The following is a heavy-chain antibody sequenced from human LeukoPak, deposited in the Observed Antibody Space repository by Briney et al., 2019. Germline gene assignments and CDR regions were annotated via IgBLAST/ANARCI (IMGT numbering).Heavy chain of an antibody. CDR1: GGSISSYY. J-gene: IGHJ4*02. CDR2: IYTSGRT. V-gene: IGHV4-4*07. Sequence: SETLSLTCTVSGGSISSYYWSWIWQPAGKGLECIGRIYTSGRTNYNPSLKIRVTMSVDTSKKQFSLKLSSVTAADTAVYYCARDPQLGPFDYWGQGTLVTVSS. D-gene: IGHD6-6*01. CDR3: ARDPQLGPFDY.